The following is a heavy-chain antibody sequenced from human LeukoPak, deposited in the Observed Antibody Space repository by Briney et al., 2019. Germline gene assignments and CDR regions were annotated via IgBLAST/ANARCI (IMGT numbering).Heavy chain of an antibody. J-gene: IGHJ4*02. D-gene: IGHD3-10*01. V-gene: IGHV7-4-1*02. CDR1: GYTFTSYA. CDR2: INTNTGNP. Sequence: ASVKVSCKASGYTFTSYAMNWVRQAPGQGLEWMGWINTNTGNPTYAQGFTGRFVFSLDTSVSTAYLQISSLKAEDTAVYYCARERITMVRGVIASIGYWGQGTLVTVSS. CDR3: ARERITMVRGVIASIGY.